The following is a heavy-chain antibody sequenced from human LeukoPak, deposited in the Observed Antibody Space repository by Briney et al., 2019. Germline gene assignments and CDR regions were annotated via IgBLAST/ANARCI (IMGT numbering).Heavy chain of an antibody. CDR1: GFTFSTYS. CDR3: TGVRLSADDY. CDR2: ITSSSTGI. V-gene: IGHV3-48*02. D-gene: IGHD6-25*01. J-gene: IGHJ4*02. Sequence: GGSLRLSCAASGFTFSTYSMNWVRQAPGKGLEWVSYITSSSTGIYYADSVKGRFTISRDNAKNSLYLQMNSLRDEDTAVYYCTGVRLSADDYWGQGTLVTVSS.